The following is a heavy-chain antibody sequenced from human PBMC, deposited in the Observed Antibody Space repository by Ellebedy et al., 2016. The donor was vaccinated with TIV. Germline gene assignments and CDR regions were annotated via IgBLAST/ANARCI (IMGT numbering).Heavy chain of an antibody. CDR3: ARTHTTYSSENWFDP. CDR1: GYTFTGYY. J-gene: IGHJ5*02. CDR2: INPNSGGT. D-gene: IGHD6-25*01. Sequence: ASVKVSXXASGYTFTGYYMHWVRQAPGQGLEWMGWINPNSGGTNYAQKFQGRVTMTKDTSISTAYTELSRLRSDDTAVYYCARTHTTYSSENWFDPWGQGTLVTVSS. V-gene: IGHV1-2*02.